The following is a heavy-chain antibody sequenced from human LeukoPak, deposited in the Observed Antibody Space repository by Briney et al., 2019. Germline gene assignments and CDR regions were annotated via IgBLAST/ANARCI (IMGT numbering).Heavy chain of an antibody. CDR3: ARDHVNDYDFLSGYPTAPTYYYYMDV. Sequence: GASVKVSCKASGGTFSSYAISWVRQAPGQGLEWMGGIIPIFGTANYAQKFQGRVTITTDESTSTAYMELSSLRSEDTAVYYCARDHVNDYDFLSGYPTAPTYYYYMDVWGKGTTVTVSS. CDR2: IIPIFGTA. J-gene: IGHJ6*03. CDR1: GGTFSSYA. V-gene: IGHV1-69*05. D-gene: IGHD3-3*01.